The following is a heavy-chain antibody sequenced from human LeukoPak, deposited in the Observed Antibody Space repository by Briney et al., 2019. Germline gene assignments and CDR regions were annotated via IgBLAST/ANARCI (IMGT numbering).Heavy chain of an antibody. D-gene: IGHD3-22*01. V-gene: IGHV1-2*02. CDR2: INPNSGGT. CDR3: ARVNMLYYYDSSGYYYFDY. CDR1: GYTFSSYY. J-gene: IGHJ4*02. Sequence: ASVKVSCTASGYTFSSYYMHWVRQAPGQGLEWMGWINPNSGGTNYAQKFQGRVTMTRDTSISTAYMELSRLRSDDTAVYYCARVNMLYYYDSSGYYYFDYWGQGTLVTVSS.